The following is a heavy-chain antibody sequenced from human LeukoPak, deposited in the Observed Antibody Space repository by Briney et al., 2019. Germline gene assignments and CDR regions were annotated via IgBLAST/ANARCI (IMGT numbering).Heavy chain of an antibody. CDR3: ARDGVTGTNSWFDP. CDR2: INHSGST. Sequence: SETLSLTCAVYGGSFSGYYWSWIRQPPGKGLEWIGEINHSGSTNYNPSLKSRVTISVDTSKNQFSLKLSSVTAADTAVYYCARDGVTGTNSWFDPWGQGTLVTVSS. D-gene: IGHD1-7*01. CDR1: GGSFSGYY. V-gene: IGHV4-34*01. J-gene: IGHJ5*02.